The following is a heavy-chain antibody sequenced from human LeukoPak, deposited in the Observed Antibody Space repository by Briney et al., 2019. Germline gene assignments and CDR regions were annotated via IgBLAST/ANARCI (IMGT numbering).Heavy chain of an antibody. J-gene: IGHJ4*02. V-gene: IGHV3-7*01. D-gene: IGHD3-10*01. CDR3: ARASHLLWFGELFLDY. CDR2: IKQDGSEK. Sequence: GGSLRLSCAASGFTVSSNYMSWVRQAPGKGLEWVANIKQDGSEKYYVDSVKGRFTISRDNAKNSLYLQMNSLRAEDTAVYYCARASHLLWFGELFLDYWGQGTLVTVSS. CDR1: GFTVSSNY.